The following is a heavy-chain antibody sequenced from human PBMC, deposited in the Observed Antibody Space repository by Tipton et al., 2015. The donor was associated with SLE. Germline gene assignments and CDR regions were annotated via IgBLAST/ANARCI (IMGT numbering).Heavy chain of an antibody. CDR3: ARLYDFWSGFNYFGLDV. D-gene: IGHD3-3*01. V-gene: IGHV4-39*07. J-gene: IGHJ6*02. CDR2: IFYRGRA. Sequence: TLSLTCTVSGGSIGSNSYHWGWIRQPPGKGLEWIGSIFYRGRAYRNPSLKSRVIISVDTSKNQCSLKVKSVTAADTAVYYCARLYDFWSGFNYFGLDVWGPGTTVTVSS. CDR1: GGSIGSNSYH.